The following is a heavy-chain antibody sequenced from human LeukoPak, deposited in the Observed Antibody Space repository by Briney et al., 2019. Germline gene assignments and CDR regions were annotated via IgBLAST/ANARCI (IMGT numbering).Heavy chain of an antibody. J-gene: IGHJ4*02. CDR1: GFTFSNYA. D-gene: IGHD3-9*01. CDR2: ITGSGGNT. CDR3: AKWGDYDVLTGYYVSDY. Sequence: GGSLRLSCAASGFTFSNYAMSWVRQAPGKGLEWVSAITGSGGNTYYADSVKGRFTISRDNSENTVFLQMNSLRAEDTAVYYCAKWGDYDVLTGYYVSDYWGQGTLVTVSS. V-gene: IGHV3-23*01.